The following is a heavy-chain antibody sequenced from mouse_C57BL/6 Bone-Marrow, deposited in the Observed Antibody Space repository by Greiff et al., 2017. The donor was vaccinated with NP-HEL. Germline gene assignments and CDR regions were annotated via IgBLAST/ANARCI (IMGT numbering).Heavy chain of an antibody. CDR2: IDPENGDT. CDR1: GFNFKDDY. J-gene: IGHJ3*01. CDR3: ARDVGFAY. V-gene: IGHV14-4*01. Sequence: VQLQQSGAELVRPGASVKLSCTASGFNFKDDYMHWVKQRPEQGLEWIGWIDPENGDTEYASKFQGKATITADTSSSTAYLQLSSLTSEDTAVYYCARDVGFAYWGQGTLVTVSA.